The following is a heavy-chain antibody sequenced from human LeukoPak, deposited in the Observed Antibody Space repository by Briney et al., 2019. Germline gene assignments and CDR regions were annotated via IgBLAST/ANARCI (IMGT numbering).Heavy chain of an antibody. Sequence: GGSLRLSCATSGFTLSSYWMSWVRQAPGKGLEWVANIKEDGSEKYYVDSVKGRFTISRDNAKNSLYLHMNSLTAEDTAMYYCARDWVAGVPFDAFDIWGQGTMVSVSS. CDR1: GFTLSSYW. V-gene: IGHV3-7*03. J-gene: IGHJ3*02. CDR2: IKEDGSEK. CDR3: ARDWVAGVPFDAFDI. D-gene: IGHD1-26*01.